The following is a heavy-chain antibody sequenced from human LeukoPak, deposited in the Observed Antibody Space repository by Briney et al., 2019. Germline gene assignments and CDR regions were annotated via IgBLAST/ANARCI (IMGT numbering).Heavy chain of an antibody. D-gene: IGHD3-16*02. CDR3: ARVYRYADSYGMDV. CDR2: ISGSSTYI. CDR1: GFTFSTYS. Sequence: RAGGSLRLSCAASGFTFSTYSMNWVRQAPGKGLEWVSSISGSSTYIYYADSVKGRFTISRDNAKNSLYLQMNSLRAEDTAVYYCARVYRYADSYGMDVWGQGTTVTVSS. J-gene: IGHJ6*02. V-gene: IGHV3-21*01.